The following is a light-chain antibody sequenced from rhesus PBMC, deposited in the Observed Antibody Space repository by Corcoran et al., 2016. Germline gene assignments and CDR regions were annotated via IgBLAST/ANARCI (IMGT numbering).Light chain of an antibody. CDR3: QHYYSTPLT. J-gene: IGKJ4*01. V-gene: IGKV1-25*01. CDR2: EAS. CDR1: QGITND. Sequence: DIQMTQSPSSLSASVGDRVIITCRARQGITNDLAWYKQKTGETPKLLIYEASSLQSGIPSRFSGSGSGTDFTLTISSLQSEDFATYYCQHYYSTPLTFGGGTKVEIK.